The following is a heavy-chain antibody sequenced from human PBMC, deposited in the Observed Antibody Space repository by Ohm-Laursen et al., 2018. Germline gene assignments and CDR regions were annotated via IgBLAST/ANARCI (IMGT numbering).Heavy chain of an antibody. J-gene: IGHJ4*02. CDR1: GGSISRYY. CDR3: ARDRSDSSGWYYFDY. Sequence: TLSLTCAVSGGSISRYYWSWIRQPPGKGLEWIGYICSTGSTNYNPSLKSRVTISVDTSKNQFSLKLSSVTAADTAVYYCARDRSDSSGWYYFDYWGQGTLVTVSS. CDR2: ICSTGST. D-gene: IGHD6-19*01. V-gene: IGHV4-59*01.